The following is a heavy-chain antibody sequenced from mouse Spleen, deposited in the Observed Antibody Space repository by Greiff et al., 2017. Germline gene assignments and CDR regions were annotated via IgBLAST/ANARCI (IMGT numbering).Heavy chain of an antibody. CDR2: IYPGDGDT. J-gene: IGHJ3*01. CDR1: GYAFSSYW. CDR3: ARWSNWDWFAY. V-gene: IGHV1-80*01. Sequence: QVQLKESGAELVKPGASVKISCKASGYAFSSYWMNWVKQRPGKGLEWIGQIYPGDGDTNYNGKFKGKATLTADKSSSTAYMQLSSLTSEDSAVYFCARWSNWDWFAYWGQGTLVTVSA. D-gene: IGHD4-1*01.